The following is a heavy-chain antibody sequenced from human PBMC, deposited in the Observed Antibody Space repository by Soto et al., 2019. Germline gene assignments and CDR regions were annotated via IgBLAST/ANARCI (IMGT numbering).Heavy chain of an antibody. D-gene: IGHD3-10*01. V-gene: IGHV4-30-4*01. CDR1: GGSISSGDYY. J-gene: IGHJ4*02. CDR2: IYYSGST. Sequence: QVQLQESGPGLVKPSQTLSLTCTVSGGSISSGDYYWSWIRQPPGKGLEWIGYIYYSGSTYYNPSRESRATIAVDTSKNQFSLKLSSVTAADTAVYYCARVGGFGATTIDYWGQGTLVTVSS. CDR3: ARVGGFGATTIDY.